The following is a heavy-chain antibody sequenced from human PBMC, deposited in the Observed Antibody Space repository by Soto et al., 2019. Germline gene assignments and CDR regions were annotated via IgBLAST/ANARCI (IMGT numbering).Heavy chain of an antibody. CDR3: ARDRSSSSFRYYYYGMDV. V-gene: IGHV3-30-3*01. J-gene: IGHJ6*02. Sequence: GGSLRLSCAASGFTFSSYAMHWVRQAPGKGLEWVAVISYDGSNKYYADSVKGRFTISRDNSKNTLYLQMNSLRAEDTAVYYCARDRSSSSFRYYYYGMDVWGQGTTVTVSS. D-gene: IGHD6-6*01. CDR1: GFTFSSYA. CDR2: ISYDGSNK.